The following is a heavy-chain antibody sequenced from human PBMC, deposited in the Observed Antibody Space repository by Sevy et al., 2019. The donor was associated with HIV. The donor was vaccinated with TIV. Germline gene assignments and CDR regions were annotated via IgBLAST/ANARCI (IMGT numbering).Heavy chain of an antibody. Sequence: GGSLRLSCTASGFTLSSYAMHWVRQAPGKGLEWVAVISYDGSNKYYADSVKGRFTISRDNSKNTLYLQMNSLRAEDTAVYYCARDWEYCTNGVCHYYGMDVWGQGTTVTVSS. V-gene: IGHV3-30*04. CDR3: ARDWEYCTNGVCHYYGMDV. J-gene: IGHJ6*02. D-gene: IGHD2-8*01. CDR1: GFTLSSYA. CDR2: ISYDGSNK.